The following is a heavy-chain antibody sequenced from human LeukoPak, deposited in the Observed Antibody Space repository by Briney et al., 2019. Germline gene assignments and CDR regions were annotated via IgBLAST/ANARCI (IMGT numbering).Heavy chain of an antibody. CDR2: MNHNSGNT. Sequence: ASVKVSCKASGYTFTSYDINWVRQATGQGLEWMGWMNHNSGNTGYAQKFQGRVTMTRNTSISTAYMELRSLRSDDTAVYYCARADYYDSSSSSDYWGQGTLVTVSS. V-gene: IGHV1-8*01. CDR3: ARADYYDSSSSSDY. CDR1: GYTFTSYD. D-gene: IGHD3-22*01. J-gene: IGHJ4*02.